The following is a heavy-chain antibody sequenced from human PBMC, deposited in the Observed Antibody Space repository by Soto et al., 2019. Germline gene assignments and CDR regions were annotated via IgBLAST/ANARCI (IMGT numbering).Heavy chain of an antibody. CDR1: GYTFTSYG. J-gene: IGHJ6*02. Sequence: ASVKVSCKASGYTFTSYGIRWVRQAPGQGLEWMGWISAYNGNTNYAQKLQGRVTMTTDTSTSTAYMELRSLRSDDTAVYYCARLGIAGENYYYGMDVWGQGTTVTVSS. CDR3: ARLGIAGENYYYGMDV. V-gene: IGHV1-18*04. D-gene: IGHD2-15*01. CDR2: ISAYNGNT.